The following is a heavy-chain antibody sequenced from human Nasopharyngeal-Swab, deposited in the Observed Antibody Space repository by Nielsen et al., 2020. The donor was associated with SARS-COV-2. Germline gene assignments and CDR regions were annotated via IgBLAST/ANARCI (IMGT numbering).Heavy chain of an antibody. Sequence: GSLRLSCSVSGGSISSSNYYWGWIRQPPGKGLEWIGEINHSGSTNYNPSLKSRVTISVDTSKNQFSLKLSSVTAADTAVYYCASWGSSWYGAFDYWGQGTLVTVSS. J-gene: IGHJ4*02. CDR3: ASWGSSWYGAFDY. CDR2: INHSGST. D-gene: IGHD6-13*01. V-gene: IGHV4-39*07. CDR1: GGSISSSNYY.